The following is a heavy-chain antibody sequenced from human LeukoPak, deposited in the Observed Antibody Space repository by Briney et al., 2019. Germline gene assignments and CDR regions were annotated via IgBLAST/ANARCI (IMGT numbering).Heavy chain of an antibody. D-gene: IGHD3-22*01. V-gene: IGHV4-59*01. CDR2: IYYSGST. CDR3: ARGGNYYDSSGYLDY. Sequence: SETLSLTCTVSGGSISSYYWSWIRQPPGKGLEWIGYIYYSGSTNYNPSLKSRVTISVDTSKNQFSLKLSSVTAADTVVYYCARGGNYYDSSGYLDYWGQGTLVTVSS. CDR1: GGSISSYY. J-gene: IGHJ4*02.